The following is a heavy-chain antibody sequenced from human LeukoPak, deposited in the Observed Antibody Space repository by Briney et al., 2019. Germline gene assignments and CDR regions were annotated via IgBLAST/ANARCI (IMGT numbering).Heavy chain of an antibody. CDR1: GFTFSSYS. J-gene: IGHJ4*02. CDR2: ISSSSSTI. CDR3: ARDFPYSSSSLGIDY. Sequence: GGSLRLSCAASGFTFSSYSMNWVRQAPGKGLEWVSYISSSSSTIYYADSVKGRFTISRDNAKNSLYLQMNSLRAEDTAVYYCARDFPYSSSSLGIDYWGQGTLVTVSS. V-gene: IGHV3-48*04. D-gene: IGHD6-6*01.